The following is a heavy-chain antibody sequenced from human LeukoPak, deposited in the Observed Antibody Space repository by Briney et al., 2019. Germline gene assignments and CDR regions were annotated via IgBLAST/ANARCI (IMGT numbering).Heavy chain of an antibody. CDR3: ARDGGYSGYDFYY. J-gene: IGHJ4*02. V-gene: IGHV3-11*06. CDR2: ISSSSSYT. D-gene: IGHD5-12*01. CDR1: GFTFSAYY. Sequence: GGSLRLSCAASGFTFSAYYMSWIRQAPGKGLEWVSYISSSSSYTNYADSVKGRFTISRDNAKNSLYLQMNSLRAEDTAVYYCARDGGYSGYDFYYWGQGTLVTVSS.